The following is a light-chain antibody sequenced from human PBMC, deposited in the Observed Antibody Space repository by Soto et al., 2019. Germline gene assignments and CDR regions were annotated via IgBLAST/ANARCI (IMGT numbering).Light chain of an antibody. Sequence: QSVLTQPASVSGSPAQSITISCTGTSSDVGGYHYVSWYQQHPGKAPKLIIYEVINRPSGVSNRFSGSKSGNTASLTISGLHTEDEADYYCSSYTSTGTYVFGTGTKVTVL. CDR2: EVI. CDR1: SSDVGGYHY. CDR3: SSYTSTGTYV. J-gene: IGLJ1*01. V-gene: IGLV2-14*01.